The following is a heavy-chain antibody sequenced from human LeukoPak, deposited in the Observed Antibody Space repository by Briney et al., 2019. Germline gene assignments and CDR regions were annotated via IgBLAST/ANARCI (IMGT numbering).Heavy chain of an antibody. CDR3: ARDYYDSSGYYYAGEIFDY. D-gene: IGHD3-22*01. Sequence: PGGSLRLPCAASGFTFSSYWMSWVRQAPGKGLEWVANIKQDGSEKYYVDSVKGRFTISRDNAKNSLYLQMNSLRAEDTAVYYCARDYYDSSGYYYAGEIFDYWGQGTLVTVSS. J-gene: IGHJ4*02. CDR2: IKQDGSEK. V-gene: IGHV3-7*01. CDR1: GFTFSSYW.